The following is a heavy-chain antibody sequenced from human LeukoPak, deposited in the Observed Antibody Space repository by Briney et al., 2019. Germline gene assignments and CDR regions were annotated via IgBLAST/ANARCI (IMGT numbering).Heavy chain of an antibody. CDR1: GGSFSGYY. CDR2: INHSGST. D-gene: IGHD3-22*01. J-gene: IGHJ5*02. V-gene: IGHV4-34*01. CDR3: ARDGTYYDSSGYYYDWFDP. Sequence: SETLSLTCAVYGGSFSGYYWSWIRQPPGKGLEWIEEINHSGSTNYNPSLKSRVTISVDTSKNQFSLKLSSVTAADTAVYYCARDGTYYDSSGYYYDWFDPWGQGTLVTVSS.